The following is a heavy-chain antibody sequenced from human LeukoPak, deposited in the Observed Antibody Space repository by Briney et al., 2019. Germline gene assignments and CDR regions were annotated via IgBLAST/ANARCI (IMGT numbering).Heavy chain of an antibody. CDR2: ISGSGGST. V-gene: IGHV3-23*01. J-gene: IGHJ4*02. Sequence: GGSLRLPCAASGFTFSSYAMSWVRQAPGKGLEWVSAISGSGGSTYYADSVKGRFTISRDNSKNTLYLQMNSLRAEDTAVYYCAKTEGHSGSTLYYFDYWGQGTLVTVSS. CDR3: AKTEGHSGSTLYYFDY. D-gene: IGHD1-26*01. CDR1: GFTFSSYA.